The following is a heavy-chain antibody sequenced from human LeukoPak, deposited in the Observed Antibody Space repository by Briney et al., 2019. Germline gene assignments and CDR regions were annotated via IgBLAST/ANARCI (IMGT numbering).Heavy chain of an antibody. CDR3: ARDDDSSSWYYYYGMDV. J-gene: IGHJ6*02. CDR1: GYTFTGYY. V-gene: IGHV1-18*04. Sequence: GASVKVSCKASGYTFTGYYMHWVRQAPGQGLEWMGWISAYNGNTNYAQKLQGRVTMTTDTSTSTAYMELRSLRSDDTAVYYCARDDDSSSWYYYYGMDVWGQGTTVTVSS. D-gene: IGHD6-13*01. CDR2: ISAYNGNT.